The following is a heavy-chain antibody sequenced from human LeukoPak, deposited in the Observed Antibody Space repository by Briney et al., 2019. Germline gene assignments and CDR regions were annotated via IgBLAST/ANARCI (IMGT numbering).Heavy chain of an antibody. J-gene: IGHJ4*02. V-gene: IGHV3-7*01. CDR1: GFTFSSYW. CDR2: IKQDGSEK. CDR3: ARGRGVSYFDY. Sequence: PGGSLRLSCAAPGFTFSSYWMSWVRQAPGKGLEWVANIKQDGSEKYYVDSVKGRFTISRDNAKNSLYLQMNSLRAEDTAVYYCARGRGVSYFDYWGQGTLVTVSS. D-gene: IGHD5/OR15-5a*01.